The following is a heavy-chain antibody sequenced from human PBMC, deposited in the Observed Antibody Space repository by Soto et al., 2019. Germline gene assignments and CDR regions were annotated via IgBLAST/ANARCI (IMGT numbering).Heavy chain of an antibody. V-gene: IGHV5-10-1*01. Sequence: SGESLKISCKGSGYSFTIYWISWVRQMPGKGLEWMGRIDPSDSYTNYSPSFQGHVTISADKSISTAYLQWSSLKASDTAMYYCARVVPAASHGGWFDPWGQGTLVTVSS. J-gene: IGHJ5*02. CDR2: IDPSDSYT. CDR1: GYSFTIYW. D-gene: IGHD2-2*01. CDR3: ARVVPAASHGGWFDP.